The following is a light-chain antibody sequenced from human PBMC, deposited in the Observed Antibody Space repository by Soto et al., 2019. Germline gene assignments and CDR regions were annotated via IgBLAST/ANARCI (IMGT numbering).Light chain of an antibody. Sequence: DIQMTQSPSSLSASVGDRVTITCRASQTISSRLAWYQQKPGQAPKLLIYKATNLQTGVASRFSGSGSGTEFSLTISSLQPDDFATYYCQQSYSTSFSFGPGTKVDIK. CDR1: QTISSR. J-gene: IGKJ3*01. V-gene: IGKV1-5*03. CDR3: QQSYSTSFS. CDR2: KAT.